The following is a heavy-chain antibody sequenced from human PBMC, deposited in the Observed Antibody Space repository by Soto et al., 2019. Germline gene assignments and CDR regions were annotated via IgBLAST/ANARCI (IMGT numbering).Heavy chain of an antibody. V-gene: IGHV2-26*01. CDR3: ARIRRYDIAFDY. CDR1: GFSLSNARMG. CDR2: IFSNDEK. D-gene: IGHD3-9*01. J-gene: IGHJ4*02. Sequence: QVTLKESGPVLVKPTETLTLTCTVSGFSLSNARMGVSWIRQPPGKALEWLAHIFSNDEKSYSTSLKSRLTIXKXXSKSQVVLTMPNIDPVDTATYYCARIRRYDIAFDYWGQGTLVTVSS.